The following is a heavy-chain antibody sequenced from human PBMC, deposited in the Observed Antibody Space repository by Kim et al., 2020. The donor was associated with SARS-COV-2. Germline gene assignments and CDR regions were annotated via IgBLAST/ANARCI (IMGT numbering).Heavy chain of an antibody. CDR3: ARECGGAVALRVCAFDI. Sequence: GGSLRLSCAASGFTFSSYWMSWVRQAPGKGLEWVANIKQDGSEKYYVDSVKGRFTISRDNAKNSLYLQMNSLRAEDTAVYYCARECGGAVALRVCAFDIWGQGTMVTVSS. J-gene: IGHJ3*02. CDR2: IKQDGSEK. D-gene: IGHD2-21*01. V-gene: IGHV3-7*03. CDR1: GFTFSSYW.